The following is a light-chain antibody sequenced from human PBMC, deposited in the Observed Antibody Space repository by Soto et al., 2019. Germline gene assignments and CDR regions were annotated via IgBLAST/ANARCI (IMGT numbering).Light chain of an antibody. J-gene: IGKJ4*01. V-gene: IGKV1-33*01. CDR2: DAS. CDR1: QDISNY. Sequence: DIQMTQSPSSLSASVGDRVTITCQASQDISNYLNWYQQKPGKAPKLLIYDASSLETGVPSRFSGSGSGTDFTFTISSLQPEDIATYYCQQYDNRPLSFGGGTKVEIK. CDR3: QQYDNRPLS.